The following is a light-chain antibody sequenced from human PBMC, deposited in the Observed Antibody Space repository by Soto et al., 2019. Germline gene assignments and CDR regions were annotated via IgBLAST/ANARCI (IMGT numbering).Light chain of an antibody. CDR2: AAS. CDR1: QSISNY. J-gene: IGKJ3*01. Sequence: DIQMTQSPSSLSASVGDRVTITCRASQSISNYLNWYQQKPGKAPKLLIYAASSLQSGVPSRFSRRGSGTDFTITISSLQPEDFATYSCQQSYTTLFTFGPGTNVDI. V-gene: IGKV1-39*01. CDR3: QQSYTTLFT.